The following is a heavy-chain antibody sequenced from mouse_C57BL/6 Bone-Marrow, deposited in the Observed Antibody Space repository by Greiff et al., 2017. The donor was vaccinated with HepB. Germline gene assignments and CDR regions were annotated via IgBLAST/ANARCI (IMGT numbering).Heavy chain of an antibody. J-gene: IGHJ3*01. CDR3: TRDDYLFAY. CDR2: ISSGGDYI. Sequence: EVKVVESGAGLVKPGGSLKLSCAASGFTFSSYAMSWVRQTPEKRLEWVAYISSGGDYIYYADTVKGRFTISRDNARNTLYLQMSSLKSEDTAMYYCTRDDYLFAYWGQGTLVTVSA. V-gene: IGHV5-9-1*02. CDR1: GFTFSSYA. D-gene: IGHD2-4*01.